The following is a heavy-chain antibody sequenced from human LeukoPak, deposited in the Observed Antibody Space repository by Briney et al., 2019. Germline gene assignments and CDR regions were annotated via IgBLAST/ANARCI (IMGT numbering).Heavy chain of an antibody. Sequence: ASVKVSCKASGYTFVMYGITWVRQAAGQGLEWMGWTSAYNGQTEYSQKVQVRVIMTTDTSTNTAYMELRSLRFDDTAVYYCARPDLGSQLDYWGHGTRITVSS. V-gene: IGHV1-18*01. D-gene: IGHD1-14*01. CDR3: ARPDLGSQLDY. CDR1: GYTFVMYG. CDR2: TSAYNGQT. J-gene: IGHJ4*01.